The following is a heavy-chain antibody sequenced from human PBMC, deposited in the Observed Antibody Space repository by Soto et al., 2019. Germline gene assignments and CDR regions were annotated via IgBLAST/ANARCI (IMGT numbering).Heavy chain of an antibody. J-gene: IGHJ4*02. CDR1: GDSLSSGGHY. CDR3: ARVGHRGYFAILTDY. Sequence: SETLSLTCTVSGDSLSSGGHYWSWIRQHPGKGLEWIGHIYDSVNTYYSPSLRSRVTISADMSKNQFSLNLRSVTAADTAVYYCARVGHRGYFAILTDYWGQGTLVTVPQ. CDR2: IYDSVNT. D-gene: IGHD3-9*01. V-gene: IGHV4-31*03.